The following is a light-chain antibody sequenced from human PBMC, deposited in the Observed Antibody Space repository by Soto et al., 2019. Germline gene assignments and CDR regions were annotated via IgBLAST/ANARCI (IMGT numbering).Light chain of an antibody. CDR3: SSYAGSKNWG. J-gene: IGLJ3*02. CDR2: EVS. Sequence: QSALTQPPSASGSPGQSVTISCTGTSSDVGDYNYVSWYQQHPGKAPKLMIYEVSKRPSGVPDRFSGSKSGNTASLTVSGLQAEDEADYYCSSYAGSKNWGFGGGTKLA. V-gene: IGLV2-8*01. CDR1: SSDVGDYNY.